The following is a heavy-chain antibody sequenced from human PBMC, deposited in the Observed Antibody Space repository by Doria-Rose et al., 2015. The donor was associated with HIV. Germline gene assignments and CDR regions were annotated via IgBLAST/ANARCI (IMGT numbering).Heavy chain of an antibody. CDR3: ASQWERSSFDY. J-gene: IGHJ4*02. D-gene: IGHD1-26*01. CDR1: GGTFSSYT. V-gene: IGHV1-69*02. CDR2: IIPILDIV. Sequence: QVQLVQSGSEVKKPGSLVKVSCKASGGTFSSYTISWVRQAPGQGLEWMGRIIPILDIVNYALRFQGRVTITADESTSTAYMELSSLRSEDTAIYYCASQWERSSFDYWGQGTLVTVSS.